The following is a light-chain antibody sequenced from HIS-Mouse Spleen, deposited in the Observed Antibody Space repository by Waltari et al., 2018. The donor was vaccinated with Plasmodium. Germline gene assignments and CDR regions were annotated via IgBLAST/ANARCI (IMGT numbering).Light chain of an antibody. CDR3: QQSYSTWT. V-gene: IGKV1-39*01. Sequence: DLQMTKSPSSLSASVGDRDNITCRASQSISNYLNWYQQKPGKAPKFLIYAASTLQSGVPSRFSGSGSGTDFTLTISSLQPEDFATYYCQQSYSTWTFGQGTKVEIK. CDR2: AAS. J-gene: IGKJ1*01. CDR1: QSISNY.